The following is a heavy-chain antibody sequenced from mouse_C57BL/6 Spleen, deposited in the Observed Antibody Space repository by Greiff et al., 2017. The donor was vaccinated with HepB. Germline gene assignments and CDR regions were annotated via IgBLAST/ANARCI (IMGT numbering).Heavy chain of an antibody. J-gene: IGHJ1*03. CDR2: ISSGSSTI. CDR3: ARPVAHWYFDV. D-gene: IGHD1-1*01. V-gene: IGHV5-17*01. CDR1: GFTFSDYG. Sequence: EVMLVESGGGLVKPGGSLKLSCAASGFTFSDYGMHWVRQAPEKGLEWVAYISSGSSTIYYADTVKGRFTISRDNAKNTLFLQMTSLRSEDTAMYYCARPVAHWYFDVWGTGTTVTVSS.